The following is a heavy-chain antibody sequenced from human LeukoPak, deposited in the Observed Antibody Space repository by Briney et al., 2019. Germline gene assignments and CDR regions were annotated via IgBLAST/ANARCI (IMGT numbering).Heavy chain of an antibody. D-gene: IGHD3-9*01. Sequence: ASVKVSCKASGYTFTSYDINWVRQATGQGLEWMGWMNPNSGNTGYAQKFQGRVTMTRNTSISIAYMEVSSLRSEDTAVYYCARGSLRYFDWLPHFDYWGQGTLVTVSS. CDR2: MNPNSGNT. CDR3: ARGSLRYFDWLPHFDY. J-gene: IGHJ4*02. CDR1: GYTFTSYD. V-gene: IGHV1-8*01.